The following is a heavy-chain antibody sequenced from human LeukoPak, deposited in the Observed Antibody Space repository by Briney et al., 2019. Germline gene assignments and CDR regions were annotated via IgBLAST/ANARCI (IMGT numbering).Heavy chain of an antibody. CDR1: GYTFNAYY. V-gene: IGHV1-2*02. Sequence: ASVKVSCKTSGYTFNAYYMHWVRQAPGQGLEWMGWINPNSGGSNYAQKFQGRVTMTSDTSINTAYMELSRLISDNTAVYYCAGDGYNSRRFFDYWGQGTLVTVSS. CDR2: INPNSGGS. J-gene: IGHJ4*02. CDR3: AGDGYNSRRFFDY. D-gene: IGHD5-24*01.